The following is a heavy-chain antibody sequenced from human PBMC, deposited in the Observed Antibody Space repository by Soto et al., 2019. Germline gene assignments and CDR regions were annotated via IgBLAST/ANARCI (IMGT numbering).Heavy chain of an antibody. CDR3: ARDRVRGVFTYGMDV. CDR1: GGSISSSNW. D-gene: IGHD3-10*01. J-gene: IGHJ6*02. V-gene: IGHV4-4*02. Sequence: QVQLQESGPGLVKPSGTLSLTCAVSGGSISSSNWWSWVRQPPGKGLEWIGEIYHSGSTNYNPSLKSRVTTSVAQSTNQVSLHLSSVPAADTAVYYCARDRVRGVFTYGMDVWGQGTTVTVSS. CDR2: IYHSGST.